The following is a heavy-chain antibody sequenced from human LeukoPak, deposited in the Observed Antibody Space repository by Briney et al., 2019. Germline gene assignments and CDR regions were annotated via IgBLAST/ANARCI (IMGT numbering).Heavy chain of an antibody. D-gene: IGHD3-22*01. Sequence: GGSLRLSCASSGFIFSSHWMHWVRQAPGKGLEWVSRINGDGTKTNYADSVKGRFTISRDNAKNTLYLQMNSLRAEDTAVYYCARAAQYYYDSSGYYPFDYWGQGTLVTVSS. CDR3: ARAAQYYYDSSGYYPFDY. J-gene: IGHJ4*02. CDR2: INGDGTKT. CDR1: GFIFSSHW. V-gene: IGHV3-74*01.